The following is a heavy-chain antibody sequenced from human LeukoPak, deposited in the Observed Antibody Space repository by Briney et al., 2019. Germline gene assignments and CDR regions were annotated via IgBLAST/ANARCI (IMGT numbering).Heavy chain of an antibody. J-gene: IGHJ4*02. CDR3: AREGPETRARWWGGGSDDVEASKPYDF. CDR2: INPNSGGT. Sequence: ASVNVSCKASGYTFTGYYMHWVRQAPGQGLEWMGWINPNSGGTNYAQKFQGKVTMTRDTSISTAYMELSRLRSDDTAVYYCAREGPETRARWWGGGSDDVEASKPYDFWGQGTLVTVSS. V-gene: IGHV1-2*02. CDR1: GYTFTGYY. D-gene: IGHD2-15*01.